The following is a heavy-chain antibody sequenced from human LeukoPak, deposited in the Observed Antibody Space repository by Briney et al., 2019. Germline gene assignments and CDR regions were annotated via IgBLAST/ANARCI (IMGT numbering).Heavy chain of an antibody. Sequence: SETLSLTCTVSGGSISSGGYYWSWIRQPPGKGLEWIGYIYHSGSTYYNPSLNSRLIMSVDASKNQFSLKLSSVTAADTAVYYCVRGLDSSSYVDSWGQGTLVTASS. J-gene: IGHJ4*02. CDR1: GGSISSGGYY. CDR3: VRGLDSSSYVDS. V-gene: IGHV4-30-2*05. D-gene: IGHD6-13*01. CDR2: IYHSGST.